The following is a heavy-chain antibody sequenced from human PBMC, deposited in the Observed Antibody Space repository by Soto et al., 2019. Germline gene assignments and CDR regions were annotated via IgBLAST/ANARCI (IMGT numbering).Heavy chain of an antibody. CDR1: GTSLRSGGNY. CDR2: IYHSGTA. D-gene: IGHD2-15*01. CDR3: ARARDKFGGHFDY. Sequence: QVQLQVSGPGLVKPSHTLSLTCSVSGTSLRSGGNYWSWIRQHPVKGLEWIGQIYHSGTAYCNPSRQSQVTISVDSSKSQFLLMLDSATAADTAVYYCARARDKFGGHFDYWGRGILGTVSS. V-gene: IGHV4-31*01. J-gene: IGHJ4*02.